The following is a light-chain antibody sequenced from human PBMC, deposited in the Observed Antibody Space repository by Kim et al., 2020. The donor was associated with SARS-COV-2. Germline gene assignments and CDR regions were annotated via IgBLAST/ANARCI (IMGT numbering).Light chain of an antibody. CDR2: AAS. Sequence: ASVGDTATVTCRASQSIGKYVNWYQQTPGRAPKLLIYAASSLQNGVPSRFTGSDSETDFSLTLTSLQPEDFGTYFCQQTFVAPYTFGQGTKLEI. CDR3: QQTFVAPYT. J-gene: IGKJ2*01. V-gene: IGKV1-39*01. CDR1: QSIGKY.